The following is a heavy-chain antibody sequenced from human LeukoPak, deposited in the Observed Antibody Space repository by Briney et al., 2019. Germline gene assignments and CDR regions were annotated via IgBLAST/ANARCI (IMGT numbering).Heavy chain of an antibody. J-gene: IGHJ4*02. CDR3: ARDFRDYRDYVAYFDS. CDR1: GFTFSTYA. Sequence: GGSLRLSCAASGFTFSTYAMHWGRQARGKGLEWVAVISYDGSNEYYRDSVKGRFTISRDNSRNTLYLQMNSLKVEDTAVYYCARDFRDYRDYVAYFDSCGQGALLVDSS. CDR2: ISYDGSNE. V-gene: IGHV3-30-3*01. D-gene: IGHD4-17*01.